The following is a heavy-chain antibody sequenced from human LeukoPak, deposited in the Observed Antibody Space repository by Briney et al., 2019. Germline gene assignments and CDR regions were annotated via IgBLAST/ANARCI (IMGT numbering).Heavy chain of an antibody. V-gene: IGHV4-4*07. Sequence: PSETLSLTCTVSGGSISSYYWSWIRQPAGKGLEWIGRIYTSGSTNYNPSLKSRVTISVDTSKNQFSLKLSSVTAADTAVYYCARVRGIAALQLGYYYMDVWGKGTTVTVSS. CDR2: IYTSGST. CDR3: ARVRGIAALQLGYYYMDV. CDR1: GGSISSYY. J-gene: IGHJ6*03. D-gene: IGHD6-13*01.